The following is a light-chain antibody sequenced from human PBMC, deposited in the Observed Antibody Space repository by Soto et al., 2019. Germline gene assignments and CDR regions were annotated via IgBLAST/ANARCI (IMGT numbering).Light chain of an antibody. CDR2: GAS. CDR1: HSVSRTY. V-gene: IGKV3-20*01. Sequence: IVLTHSPGTLSLSPGESATLYCPASHSVSRTYLAWYQQKPGQAPRLLIFGASDRATGTPDRFSGSGSGTDFTLTISRLEPEDSAVYYCQQFDDSVTFGQGTRLAI. J-gene: IGKJ5*01. CDR3: QQFDDSVT.